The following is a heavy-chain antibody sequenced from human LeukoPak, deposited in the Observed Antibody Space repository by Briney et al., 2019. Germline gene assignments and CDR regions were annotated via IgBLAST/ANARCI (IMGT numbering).Heavy chain of an antibody. J-gene: IGHJ4*02. D-gene: IGHD3-16*01. CDR3: ARGGSSGYVWGPFDY. Sequence: PGGSLRLSCAASGFTFSDYYMSWIRQAPGKGLEWVSYISSSSSYTNYAGSVKGRFTISRDNAKNSLYLQMNSLRAEDTAVYYCARGGSSGYVWGPFDYWGQGTLVTVSS. V-gene: IGHV3-11*06. CDR1: GFTFSDYY. CDR2: ISSSSSYT.